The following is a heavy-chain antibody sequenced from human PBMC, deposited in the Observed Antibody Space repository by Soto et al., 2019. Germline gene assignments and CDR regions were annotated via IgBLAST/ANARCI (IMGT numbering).Heavy chain of an antibody. CDR1: GFTFSSYS. V-gene: IGHV3-48*02. CDR3: ARDYVGYSSSWSAFDI. D-gene: IGHD6-13*01. J-gene: IGHJ3*02. Sequence: PGGSLRLSCAASGFTFSSYSMNWVRQAPGKGLEWVSYISSSSSNIRYADSVKGRFTVSREKAKNSLSLQMNSLRDEDTAVYFCARDYVGYSSSWSAFDIWGQGTMVTV. CDR2: ISSSSSNI.